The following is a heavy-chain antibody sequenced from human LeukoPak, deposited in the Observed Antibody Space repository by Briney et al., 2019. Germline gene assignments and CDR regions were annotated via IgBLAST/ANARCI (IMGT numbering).Heavy chain of an antibody. CDR1: GGSISSGGYY. CDR3: ARAPRTVTTLQDAFDI. V-gene: IGHV4-31*03. J-gene: IGHJ3*02. Sequence: SETLSVTCTVSGGSISSGGYYWSWIRQHPGKGLEWIGYIYYSGSTYYNPSLKSRVTISVDTSKNQFSLKLSSVTAADTAVYYCARAPRTVTTLQDAFDIWGQGTMVTVSS. CDR2: IYYSGST. D-gene: IGHD4-17*01.